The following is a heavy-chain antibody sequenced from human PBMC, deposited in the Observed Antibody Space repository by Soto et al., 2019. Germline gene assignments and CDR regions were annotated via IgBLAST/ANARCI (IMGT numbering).Heavy chain of an antibody. V-gene: IGHV4-28*01. CDR3: ARGQQLVHFDNWFDP. D-gene: IGHD6-13*01. J-gene: IGHJ5*02. CDR2: IYYSGST. Sequence: QVQLQESGPGLVKPSDTLSLTCAVSGYSISSSNWWGWIRQPPGKGLEWIGYIYYSGSTYYNPSLKSRVTMSVDTSKSQFSLKLSSVTAVDTAVYYCARGQQLVHFDNWFDPWGQGTLVTVSS. CDR1: GYSISSSNW.